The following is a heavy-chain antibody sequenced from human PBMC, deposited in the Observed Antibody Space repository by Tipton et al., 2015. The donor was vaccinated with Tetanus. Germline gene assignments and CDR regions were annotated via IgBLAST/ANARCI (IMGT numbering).Heavy chain of an antibody. CDR2: IYPGDSDT. CDR1: GYSFTSYW. D-gene: IGHD4-17*01. CDR3: ARHVSVTTNSDAFDI. V-gene: IGHV5-51*01. J-gene: IGHJ3*02. Sequence: QLVQSGAEVKKPGESLKISCKGSGYSFTSYWIGWVRQMPGKGLEWMGIIYPGDSDTRYSPSFQGQVTISADKSTSTAYLQWSSLKASDTAMYYCARHVSVTTNSDAFDIWGQGTMVTVSS.